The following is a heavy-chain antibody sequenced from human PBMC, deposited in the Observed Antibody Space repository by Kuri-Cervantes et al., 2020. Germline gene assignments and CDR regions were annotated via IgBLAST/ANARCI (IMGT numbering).Heavy chain of an antibody. CDR2: IYYSGST. D-gene: IGHD5-12*01. V-gene: IGHV4-31*03. J-gene: IGHJ6*03. CDR3: ARTREFSGYDKQYYYYMDV. CDR1: GGSISSGGYY. Sequence: SETLSLTCTVSGGSISSGGYYWSWIRQHPGKGLEWIGYIYYSGSTYYNTSLKRRVTISVDTSKHQFSLKLRSVTAADTAVYYCARTREFSGYDKQYYYYMDVWCKGTTVTVSS.